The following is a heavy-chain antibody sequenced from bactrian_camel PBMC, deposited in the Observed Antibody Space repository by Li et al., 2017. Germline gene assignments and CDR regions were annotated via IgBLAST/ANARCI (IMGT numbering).Heavy chain of an antibody. J-gene: IGHJ4*01. Sequence: HVQLVESGGGLVQPGGSLRLSCAASGYTYSGYCMGWFRQAPGKEREGVAVISPGGISTDYVDSVKARFTISRDNAKNTLYLQLNSLKTEDPAMYYCATACYSGSWCYDLRDYWGQGTQVTVS. V-gene: IGHV3S1*01. CDR3: ATACYSGSWCYDLRDY. CDR1: GYTYSGYC. CDR2: ISPGGIST. D-gene: IGHD3*01.